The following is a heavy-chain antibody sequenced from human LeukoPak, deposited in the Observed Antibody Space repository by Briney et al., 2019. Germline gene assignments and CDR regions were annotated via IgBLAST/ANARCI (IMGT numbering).Heavy chain of an antibody. D-gene: IGHD6-13*01. J-gene: IGHJ4*02. CDR2: IYYSGST. V-gene: IGHV4-59*12. Sequence: SETLSLTCTVSGGSISSYYWSWIRQPPGKGLEWIGYIYYSGSTNYNPSLKSRVTISVDTSKNQFSLKLSSVTAADTAVYYCAREWYSSSWFHFDYWGQGTLVTVSS. CDR3: AREWYSSSWFHFDY. CDR1: GGSISSYY.